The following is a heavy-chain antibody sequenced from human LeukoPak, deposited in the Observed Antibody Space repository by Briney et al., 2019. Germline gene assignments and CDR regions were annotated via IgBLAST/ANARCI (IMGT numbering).Heavy chain of an antibody. CDR3: ARGRSSYQLLSYYYYGMDV. V-gene: IGHV4-34*01. J-gene: IGHJ6*04. Sequence: SETLSLTCAVYGGSFSGYYWSWIRQPPGKGLEWIGEINHSGSTNYNPSLKSRVTISVDTSKNQFSLKLSPVTAADTAVYYCARGRSSYQLLSYYYYGMDVWGKGTTVTVSS. CDR2: INHSGST. CDR1: GGSFSGYY. D-gene: IGHD2-2*01.